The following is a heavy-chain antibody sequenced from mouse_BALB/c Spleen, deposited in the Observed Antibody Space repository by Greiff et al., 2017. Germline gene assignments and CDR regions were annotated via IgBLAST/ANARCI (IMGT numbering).Heavy chain of an antibody. CDR1: GFTFSSYG. Sequence: EVQRVESGGGLVQPGGSLKLSCAASGFTFSSYGMSWVRQTPDKRLELVATINSNGGSTYYPDSVKGRFTISRDNAKNTLYLQMSSLKSEDTAMYYCARDSGYGYWYYAMDYWGQGTSVTVSS. J-gene: IGHJ4*01. CDR3: ARDSGYGYWYYAMDY. V-gene: IGHV5-6-3*01. CDR2: INSNGGST. D-gene: IGHD1-2*01.